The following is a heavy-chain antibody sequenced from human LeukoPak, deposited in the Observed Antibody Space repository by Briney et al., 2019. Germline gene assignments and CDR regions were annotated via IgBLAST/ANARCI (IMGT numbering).Heavy chain of an antibody. Sequence: PSETLSLTCTVSGYSNNNGFYWGWTRQPPGKGLEWIGTVYRSGSPSYNPSLKSRVTLSVDTSKNQFSLTLSSVTAADTAVYYCAREEWQLQDAFEIWGQGTLVTVSS. CDR2: VYRSGSP. D-gene: IGHD3-3*01. CDR3: AREEWQLQDAFEI. J-gene: IGHJ3*02. CDR1: GYSNNNGFY. V-gene: IGHV4-38-2*02.